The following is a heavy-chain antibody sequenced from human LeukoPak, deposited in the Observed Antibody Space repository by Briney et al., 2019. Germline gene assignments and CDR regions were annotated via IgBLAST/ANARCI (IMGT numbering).Heavy chain of an antibody. V-gene: IGHV3-33*01. CDR1: GFTFSSYG. D-gene: IGHD3-10*01. Sequence: GGSLRLSCAASGFTFSSYGMHWVRQAPGKGLEWVAVIWYDGSNKYYADSVKGRFTISRDNSKNTLYLQMNSLRAEDTAVYYCAREPRSRYYGSGSYNWFDPWGQGTLVTVSS. J-gene: IGHJ5*02. CDR3: AREPRSRYYGSGSYNWFDP. CDR2: IWYDGSNK.